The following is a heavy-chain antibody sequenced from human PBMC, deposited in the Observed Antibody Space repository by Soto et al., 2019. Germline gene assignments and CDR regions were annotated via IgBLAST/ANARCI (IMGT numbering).Heavy chain of an antibody. J-gene: IGHJ4*02. V-gene: IGHV3-11*01. CDR3: ARYLGYYESSCYFDY. D-gene: IGHD3-22*01. Sequence: GGSLRLSCAASGFTFSDYYMSWIRQAPGKGLEWVSYIGSSDNIIYYADSVKGRFTISRDNAKNSLYLQMNSLRAEDTAVYYSARYLGYYESSCYFDYWGQGTLVTVSS. CDR1: GFTFSDYY. CDR2: IGSSDNII.